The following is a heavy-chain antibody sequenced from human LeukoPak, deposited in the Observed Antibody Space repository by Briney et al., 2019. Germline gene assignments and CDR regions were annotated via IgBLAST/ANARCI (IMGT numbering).Heavy chain of an antibody. V-gene: IGHV3-7*01. Sequence: GSLRLPCAASGFTFSSYWMSWVRQAPGKGLEWVANIKQDGSEKYYVDSVKGRFTISRDNAKNSLYLQMNSLRAEDTAVYYCARDCTPLVPAAISIWGQGTLVTVSS. CDR3: ARDCTPLVPAAISI. CDR2: IKQDGSEK. D-gene: IGHD2-2*02. J-gene: IGHJ1*01. CDR1: GFTFSSYW.